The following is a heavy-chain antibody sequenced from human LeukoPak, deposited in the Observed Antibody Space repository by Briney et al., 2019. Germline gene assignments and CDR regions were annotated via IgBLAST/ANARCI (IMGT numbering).Heavy chain of an antibody. Sequence: SETLSLTCTVSGASIRNYYWIWIRQPPGKGLEWIGHIYNRGSTKYNPSLQSRVTISVDTSKHQFSLKLSSVTAADTAVYYCATDNSYGSGSYYTWGQGTLVTVSS. J-gene: IGHJ1*01. CDR3: ATDNSYGSGSYYT. V-gene: IGHV4-59*01. CDR2: IYNRGST. D-gene: IGHD3-10*01. CDR1: GASIRNYY.